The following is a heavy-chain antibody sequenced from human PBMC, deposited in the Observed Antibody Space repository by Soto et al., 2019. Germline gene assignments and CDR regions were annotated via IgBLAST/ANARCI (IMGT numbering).Heavy chain of an antibody. CDR1: GGSFSGYY. V-gene: IGHV4-34*01. D-gene: IGHD3-22*01. J-gene: IGHJ6*02. CDR3: ARTLYYYDSSGYYFDYYYGMDV. CDR2: INHSGST. Sequence: SETLSLTCAVYGGSFSGYYWSWIRQPPGKGLEWIGEINHSGSTNYNPSLKSRVTISVDTSKNQSSLKLSSVTAADTAVYYCARTLYYYDSSGYYFDYYYGMDVWGQGTTVTVSS.